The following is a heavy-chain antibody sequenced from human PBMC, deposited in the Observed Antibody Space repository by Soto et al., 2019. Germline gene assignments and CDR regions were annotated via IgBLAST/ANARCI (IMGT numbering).Heavy chain of an antibody. Sequence: GGSLRLSCAASGLTFSSYAMSWVRQAPGKGLEWVSAISGSGGSTYYADSVKGRFTISRDNSKNTLYLQMNSLRAEDTAVYYCAKDSRGYDILTGYYLSAFDIWGQGTMVTVSS. D-gene: IGHD3-9*01. J-gene: IGHJ3*02. CDR3: AKDSRGYDILTGYYLSAFDI. V-gene: IGHV3-23*01. CDR1: GLTFSSYA. CDR2: ISGSGGST.